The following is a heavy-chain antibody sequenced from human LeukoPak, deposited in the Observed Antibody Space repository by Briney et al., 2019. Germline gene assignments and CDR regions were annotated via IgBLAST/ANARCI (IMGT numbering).Heavy chain of an antibody. Sequence: SETLSLTCTVSGGSISSYYWSWIRQPPGKGLEWIGYIYYSGSTNYNPSLKSRVTISVDTSKNQFSLKLSSVIAADTAVYYCARDLPPGRWGQGTLVTVSS. CDR3: ARDLPPGR. CDR1: GGSISSYY. V-gene: IGHV4-59*01. D-gene: IGHD1-14*01. CDR2: IYYSGST. J-gene: IGHJ4*02.